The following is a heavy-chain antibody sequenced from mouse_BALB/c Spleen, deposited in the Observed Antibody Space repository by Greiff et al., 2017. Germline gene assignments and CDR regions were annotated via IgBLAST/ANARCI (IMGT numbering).Heavy chain of an antibody. D-gene: IGHD2-1*01. Sequence: ESGPGLVQPSQSLSITCTVSGFSLTSYGVHWVRQSPGKGLEWLGVIWSGGSTDYNAAFISRLSISKDNSKSQVFFKMNSLQANDTAIYYCAAYGNYVWFAYWGQGTLVTVSA. V-gene: IGHV2-2*02. CDR1: GFSLTSYG. CDR3: AAYGNYVWFAY. J-gene: IGHJ3*01. CDR2: IWSGGST.